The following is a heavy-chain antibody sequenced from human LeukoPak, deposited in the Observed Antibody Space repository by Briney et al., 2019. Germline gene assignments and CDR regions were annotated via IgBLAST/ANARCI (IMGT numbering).Heavy chain of an antibody. J-gene: IGHJ6*03. CDR3: ARDYCSGGSCYYYYYMDV. Sequence: GASVKVSCKASGYTFTSYDINWVRQATGQGLEWMGWMNPNSGDTGYVQKFQGRVTMTRDTSISTAYMELSRLRSDDTAVYYCARDYCSGGSCYYYYYMDVWGKGTTVTVSS. V-gene: IGHV1-8*01. CDR2: MNPNSGDT. D-gene: IGHD2-15*01. CDR1: GYTFTSYD.